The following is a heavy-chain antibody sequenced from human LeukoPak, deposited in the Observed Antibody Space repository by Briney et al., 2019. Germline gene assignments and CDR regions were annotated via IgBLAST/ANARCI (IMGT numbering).Heavy chain of an antibody. CDR2: INHSGST. J-gene: IGHJ5*02. D-gene: IGHD2-21*02. CDR1: GGSFSGYY. Sequence: PSETLSLTCAVYGGSFSGYYWSWIRQPPGKGLEWIGEINHSGSTNYNPSLKSRVTISVDTSKNQFSLKLSSVTAADTAVYYCARVRGVTDWFDPWGQGTLVTVSS. V-gene: IGHV4-34*01. CDR3: ARVRGVTDWFDP.